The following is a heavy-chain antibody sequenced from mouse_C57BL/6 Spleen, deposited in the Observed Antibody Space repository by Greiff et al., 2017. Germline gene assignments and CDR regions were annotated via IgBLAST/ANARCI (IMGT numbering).Heavy chain of an antibody. CDR1: GYSFTGYF. CDR3: ARGITTVADWYVDV. Sequence: EVQLQQSGPELVKPGDSVKISCKASGYSFTGYFMNWVMQSHGKSLEWIGRINPYNGDTFYNQKFKGKATLTVDKSSSTAHMELRSMTSEDSACYYCARGITTVADWYVDVWGTGTTVTVSS. V-gene: IGHV1-20*01. J-gene: IGHJ1*03. D-gene: IGHD1-1*01. CDR2: INPYNGDT.